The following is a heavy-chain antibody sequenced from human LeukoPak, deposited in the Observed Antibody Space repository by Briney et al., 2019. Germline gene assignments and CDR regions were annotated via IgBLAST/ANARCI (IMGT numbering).Heavy chain of an antibody. CDR3: GLAYGDYDY. CDR2: INSDGSST. D-gene: IGHD4-17*01. V-gene: IGHV3-74*01. CDR1: GFTFSSYW. Sequence: QTGGSLRLSCAASGFTFSSYWMHWVRQAPGKGLVWVSRINSDGSSTSYADSVKGRFTISRDNAKNSLYLQMNSLRAEDTAVYYCGLAYGDYDYWGQGTLVTVSS. J-gene: IGHJ4*02.